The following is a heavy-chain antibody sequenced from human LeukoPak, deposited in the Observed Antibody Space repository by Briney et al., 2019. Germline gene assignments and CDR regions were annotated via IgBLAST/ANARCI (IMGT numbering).Heavy chain of an antibody. CDR3: ARFPCSSTSCFDC. J-gene: IGHJ4*02. Sequence: GGSLRLSCAASGFTVSSNYMSWVPQAPGKGLERVSVIYSGGSTYYADSVKGRFTISRHNSKNTLYLQMNSMRAEDTAVYYCARFPCSSTSCFDCWGQGTLVTVSS. V-gene: IGHV3-53*04. D-gene: IGHD2-2*01. CDR2: IYSGGST. CDR1: GFTVSSNY.